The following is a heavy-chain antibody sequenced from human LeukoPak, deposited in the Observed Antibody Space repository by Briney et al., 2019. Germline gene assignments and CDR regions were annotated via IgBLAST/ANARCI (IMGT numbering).Heavy chain of an antibody. V-gene: IGHV3-7*03. CDR2: IKQDGSEK. CDR3: ARDSSSWYGGDYYGMDV. J-gene: IGHJ6*04. Sequence: GGSLRLSCAASGFTFSSYWMSWVRQAPGKGLERVANIKQDGSEKYYVDSVKGRFTISRDNAKNSLYLQMNSLRAEDTAVYYCARDSSSWYGGDYYGMDVWGKGTTVTVSS. D-gene: IGHD6-13*01. CDR1: GFTFSSYW.